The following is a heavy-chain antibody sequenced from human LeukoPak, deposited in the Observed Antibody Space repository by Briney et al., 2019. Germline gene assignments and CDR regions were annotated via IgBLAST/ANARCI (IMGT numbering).Heavy chain of an antibody. D-gene: IGHD5-18*01. Sequence: PSETLSLTCTVSGGSISSGGYYWSWIRQPAGKGLEWIGRIYTSGSTDYNPSLKSRVTISVDTSKNQFSLKLSSVTAADTAVYYCARSSAQLWLGGDFDYWGQGTLVTVSS. J-gene: IGHJ4*02. CDR3: ARSSAQLWLGGDFDY. CDR1: GGSISSGGYY. V-gene: IGHV4-61*02. CDR2: IYTSGST.